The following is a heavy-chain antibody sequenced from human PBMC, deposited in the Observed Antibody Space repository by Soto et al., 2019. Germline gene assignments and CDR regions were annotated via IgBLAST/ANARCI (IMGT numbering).Heavy chain of an antibody. CDR1: GFTFSRYA. CDR2: ISGGDERT. V-gene: IGHV3-23*01. Sequence: QTGGSLRLSCAAFGFTFSRYAMTWVRQAPGKGLEWVSTISGGDERTYYADSVSGRFIVSRDNSRNTLYLQVDGLRADDTAKYYCAKNSGWFNTWGQGTLVTVSS. D-gene: IGHD3-10*01. CDR3: AKNSGWFNT. J-gene: IGHJ5*02.